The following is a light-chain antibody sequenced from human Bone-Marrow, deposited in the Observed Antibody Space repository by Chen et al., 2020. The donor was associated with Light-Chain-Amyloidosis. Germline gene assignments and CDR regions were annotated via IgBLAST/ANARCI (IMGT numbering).Light chain of an antibody. Sequence: QSALTQPASVSGSPGQSITISCTGTSSDVGSYNLVSWYQQHPGKAPKLMIYEVSKRPSGVYYRVSGSKTGNTASLRISGLQAADEADYYCCATAGSSALVFGGGTTLTVL. CDR3: CATAGSSALV. CDR1: SSDVGSYNL. CDR2: EVS. J-gene: IGLJ2*01. V-gene: IGLV2-23*02.